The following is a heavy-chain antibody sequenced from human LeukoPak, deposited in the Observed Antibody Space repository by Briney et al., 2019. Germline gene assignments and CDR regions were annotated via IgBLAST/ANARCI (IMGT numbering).Heavy chain of an antibody. CDR2: IYHSGST. CDR3: ARPLLGVFDP. Sequence: SETLSLTCTVSGYSISSGYYWGWIRQPPGKGLEWIGSIYHSGSTYYNPSLKSRVTISIDTSKNQFSLKLSSVTAADTAVYYCARPLLGVFDPWGQGTLVTVSS. J-gene: IGHJ5*02. V-gene: IGHV4-38-2*02. CDR1: GYSISSGYY. D-gene: IGHD2-8*01.